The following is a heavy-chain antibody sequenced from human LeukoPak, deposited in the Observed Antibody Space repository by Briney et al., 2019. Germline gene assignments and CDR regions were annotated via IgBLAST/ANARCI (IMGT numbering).Heavy chain of an antibody. V-gene: IGHV3-11*01. CDR1: GFTFSDYY. Sequence: PGGSLRLSCAASGFTFSDYYMSWIRQAPGKGLEWVSYISYSGSTKYYPDSVKGRFTISRDNAKNSLFLQMNSLRAEDTAIYYCARTHLYDILTGYPGGPFDYWGQGTLVTVSS. J-gene: IGHJ4*02. CDR3: ARTHLYDILTGYPGGPFDY. D-gene: IGHD3-9*01. CDR2: ISYSGSTK.